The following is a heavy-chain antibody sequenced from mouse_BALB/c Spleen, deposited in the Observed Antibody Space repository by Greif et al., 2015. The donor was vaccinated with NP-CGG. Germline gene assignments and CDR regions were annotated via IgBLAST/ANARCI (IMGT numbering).Heavy chain of an antibody. D-gene: IGHD1-1*01. V-gene: IGHV1-69*02. CDR3: ARGGGSSSYYYAMDY. CDR2: IDPSDSET. CDR1: GYTFTSYW. Sequence: VQRVESGAELVKPGAPVKLSCKASGYTFTSYWMNWVKQRPGRGLEWIGRIDPSDSETHYNQKFKDKATLTVDKSSSTAYIQLSSLTSEDSAVYYCARGGGSSSYYYAMDYWGQGTSVTVSS. J-gene: IGHJ4*01.